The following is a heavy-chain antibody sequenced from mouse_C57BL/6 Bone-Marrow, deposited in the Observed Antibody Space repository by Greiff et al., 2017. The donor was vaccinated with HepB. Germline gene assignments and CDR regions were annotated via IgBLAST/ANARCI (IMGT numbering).Heavy chain of an antibody. CDR3: DRGTRYAMDY. CDR1: GFTFSDYG. CDR2: ISSGSSTI. V-gene: IGHV5-17*01. Sequence: EVKVVESGGGLVKPGGSLKLSCAASGFTFSDYGMHWVRQAPEKGLEWVAYISSGSSTIYYADTVKGRFTISRDNAKNTLFLQMTSLRSEDTAMYYCDRGTRYAMDYWGQGTSVTVSS. J-gene: IGHJ4*01. D-gene: IGHD3-3*01.